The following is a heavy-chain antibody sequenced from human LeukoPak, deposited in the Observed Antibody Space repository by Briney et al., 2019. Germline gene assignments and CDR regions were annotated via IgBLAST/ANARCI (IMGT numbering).Heavy chain of an antibody. CDR1: GGTFSSYA. D-gene: IGHD4-17*01. CDR2: IIPIFGTA. Sequence: GASVKVSCKASGGTFSSYAISWVRQAPGQGLEWMGGIIPIFGTANYAQKFQGRVTITADESTSTAYMELSSLRSEDTAVYYCARKNGDYAYFDYWGQGTLVTVSS. CDR3: ARKNGDYAYFDY. J-gene: IGHJ4*02. V-gene: IGHV1-69*13.